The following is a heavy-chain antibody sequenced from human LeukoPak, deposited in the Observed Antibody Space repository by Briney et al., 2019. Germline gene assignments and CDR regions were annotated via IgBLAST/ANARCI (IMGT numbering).Heavy chain of an antibody. CDR2: ISGSGSST. V-gene: IGHV3-23*01. J-gene: IGHJ4*02. CDR3: AKGEDYDILTGYRELDY. D-gene: IGHD3-9*01. Sequence: GSLRLSCAASGFTFSSYAMSWVRQAPGKGLEWVSAISGSGSSTYYADSVKGRFTISRDNSKNTVYLQMNSLRAEDTAVYYCAKGEDYDILTGYRELDYWGQGTLVTVSS. CDR1: GFTFSSYA.